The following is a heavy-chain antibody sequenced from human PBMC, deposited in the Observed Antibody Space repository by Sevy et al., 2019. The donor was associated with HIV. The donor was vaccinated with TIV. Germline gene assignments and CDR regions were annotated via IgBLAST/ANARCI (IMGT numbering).Heavy chain of an antibody. CDR2: MNPNSGNT. D-gene: IGHD2-2*01. J-gene: IGHJ6*02. CDR1: GYTFTSYD. Sequence: ASVKVSGKASGYTFTSYDINWVRQATGQGLEWMGWMNPNSGNTGYAQKFQGRVTMTRNTSISTAYMELGSLRSEDTAVYYCARVGVPAGIHYYGMDVWGQGTTVTVSS. CDR3: ARVGVPAGIHYYGMDV. V-gene: IGHV1-8*01.